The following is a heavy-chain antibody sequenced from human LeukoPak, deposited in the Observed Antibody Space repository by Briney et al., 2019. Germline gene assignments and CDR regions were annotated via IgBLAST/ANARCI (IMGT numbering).Heavy chain of an antibody. D-gene: IGHD1-26*01. CDR2: IAHDGTT. J-gene: IGHJ4*02. V-gene: IGHV4-4*02. CDR3: TREDRPYCPFAY. Sequence: SGTLSLTCGASGGSIDITNYWRWDRKAPGKGLEWIGEIAHDGTTNYNPSLRSRVAMSFDRANSQFSLSLTSVTAADTAVYYCTREDRPYCPFAYWGQGVLVTVSS. CDR1: GGSIDITNY.